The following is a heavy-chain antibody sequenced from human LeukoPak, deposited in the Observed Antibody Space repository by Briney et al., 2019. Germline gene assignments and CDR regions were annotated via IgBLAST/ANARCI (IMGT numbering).Heavy chain of an antibody. CDR2: IKQDGSEK. CDR3: ARGGGYDPGDHDAFDI. D-gene: IGHD5-12*01. J-gene: IGHJ3*02. Sequence: GGSLRLSCAASGFTFSSYWMSWVRQAPGKGLEWVANIKQDGSEKYYVDSVKGRFTISRDNAKNSLYLQMNSLRAEDTAAYYCARGGGYDPGDHDAFDIWGQGTMVTVSS. CDR1: GFTFSSYW. V-gene: IGHV3-7*01.